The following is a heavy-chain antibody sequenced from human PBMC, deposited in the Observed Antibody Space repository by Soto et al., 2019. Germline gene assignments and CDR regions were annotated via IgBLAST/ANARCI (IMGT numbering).Heavy chain of an antibody. V-gene: IGHV3-23*01. CDR3: AERVDSSGYYPDY. Sequence: TGGSLRLSCAASGFTFSSYAMSWVRQAPGKGLEWVSAISGSGGSTYYADSVKGRFTISRDNSKNTLYLQMNSLRAEDTAVYYCAERVDSSGYYPDYWGQGTLVTVSS. D-gene: IGHD3-22*01. CDR2: ISGSGGST. J-gene: IGHJ4*02. CDR1: GFTFSSYA.